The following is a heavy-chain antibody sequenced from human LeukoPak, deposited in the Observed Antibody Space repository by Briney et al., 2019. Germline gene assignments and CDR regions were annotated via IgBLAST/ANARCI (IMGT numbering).Heavy chain of an antibody. D-gene: IGHD6-19*01. Sequence: SSETLSLTCTVSGASISSFYWSWVRQPPGKGLEWIGYTHYSKSANYNPSLRSRLTLSLDTSKNQFSLKLTSVTATDTAKYFCARGGWSLDNWGQGALVVVSS. CDR2: THYSKSA. V-gene: IGHV4-59*01. CDR1: GASISSFY. CDR3: ARGGWSLDN. J-gene: IGHJ4*02.